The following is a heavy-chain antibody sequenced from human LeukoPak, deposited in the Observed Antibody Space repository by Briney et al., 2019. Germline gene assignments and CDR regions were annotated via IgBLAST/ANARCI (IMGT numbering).Heavy chain of an antibody. V-gene: IGHV5-51*01. CDR2: IYPGDSDT. CDR3: ARLSPPSHITFGGVIVEPFDY. J-gene: IGHJ4*02. D-gene: IGHD3-16*02. Sequence: GESLKISCKGSGYSFTSYWIGWVRQMPGKGLEWMGIIYPGDSDTRYSPSFQGQVTISADKSISTAYLQWSSLKASDTAMYYCARLSPPSHITFGGVIVEPFDYWGQGTLVTVSS. CDR1: GYSFTSYW.